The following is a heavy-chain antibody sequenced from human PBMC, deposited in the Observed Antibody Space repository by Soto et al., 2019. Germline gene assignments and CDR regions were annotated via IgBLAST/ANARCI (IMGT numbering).Heavy chain of an antibody. V-gene: IGHV3-30*09. Sequence: QVQLVESGGGVVQPGRSLRLSCAASGFTFSSHAMHWVRQAPGKGLEWVAIISYDGSTIYYADSVKGRFAISRDNYKNMLYLQMNRLTADDTAVYFCARHLASTVTMSLSFDPWGQGTLVPVS. CDR2: ISYDGSTI. D-gene: IGHD3-10*02. CDR1: GFTFSSHA. CDR3: ARHLASTVTMSLSFDP. J-gene: IGHJ5*02.